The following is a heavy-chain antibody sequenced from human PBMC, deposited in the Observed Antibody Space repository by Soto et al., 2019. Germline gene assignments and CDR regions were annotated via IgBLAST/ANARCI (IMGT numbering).Heavy chain of an antibody. V-gene: IGHV4-39*01. J-gene: IGHJ5*02. D-gene: IGHD3-9*01. CDR1: GGSISSSSYY. CDR2: IYYSGST. CDR3: ARHEDDYDIWTGFRVSWFDP. Sequence: SETLSLTCTVSGGSISSSSYYWGWIRQPPGKGLEWIGSIYYSGSTYYNPSLKSRVTISVDTSKNQFSLKLSSVTAADTAVYYCARHEDDYDIWTGFRVSWFDPWGQGTLVTVSS.